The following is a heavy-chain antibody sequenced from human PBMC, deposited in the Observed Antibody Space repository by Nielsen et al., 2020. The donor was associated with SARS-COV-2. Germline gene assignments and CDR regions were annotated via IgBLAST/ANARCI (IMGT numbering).Heavy chain of an antibody. CDR1: GGTFSSYA. J-gene: IGHJ4*02. D-gene: IGHD2-2*01. V-gene: IGHV1-69*13. CDR3: ARRAIRTAVFDY. Sequence: SVKVSCKASGGTFSSYAISWVRQAPGQGLEWMGGIIPIFGTANYAQKFQGRVTITADESTSTAYMELSSLRSEDTAVYYCARRAIRTAVFDYWGQGTLVTVSS. CDR2: IIPIFGTA.